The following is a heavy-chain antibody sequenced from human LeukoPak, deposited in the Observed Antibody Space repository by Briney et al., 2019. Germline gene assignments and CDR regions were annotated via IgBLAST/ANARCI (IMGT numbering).Heavy chain of an antibody. CDR1: GFTFSSYW. V-gene: IGHV3-7*02. J-gene: IGHJ1*01. CDR2: IKQDESEK. CDR3: ARYDYYDSSGYKIAEYFQH. Sequence: GGSLRLSCAVSGFTFSSYWMSWVCKAPGQGLEWVANIKQDESEKYYADSVKGRLTITRDNAKNTLYLQMNSLRAEDTAVYYCARYDYYDSSGYKIAEYFQHWGQGTLVTVSS. D-gene: IGHD3-22*01.